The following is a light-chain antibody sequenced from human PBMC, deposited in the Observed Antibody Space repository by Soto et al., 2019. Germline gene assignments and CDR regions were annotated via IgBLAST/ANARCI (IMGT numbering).Light chain of an antibody. V-gene: IGKV2-28*01. Sequence: LVMSQSPLSLTVTPGQPASISCRSSHSLLHSNGFNYLDWYLQKPGQPPHLLIYLGSYRASGVPDRFRGSGSGTEFTLSITRVEAEDAGVFYCMQALETPPTFGQGTK. CDR3: MQALETPPT. CDR1: HSLLHSNGFNY. CDR2: LGS. J-gene: IGKJ2*01.